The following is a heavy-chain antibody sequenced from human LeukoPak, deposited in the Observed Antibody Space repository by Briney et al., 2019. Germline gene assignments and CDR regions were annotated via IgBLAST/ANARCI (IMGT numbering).Heavy chain of an antibody. CDR1: GFTFSNAW. J-gene: IGHJ3*02. D-gene: IGHD3-22*01. Sequence: GGSLRLSCAAAGFTFSNAWMSWVRQAPGNGLVWVGRIKSKTDGGTTDYAAPVKGRFTISRDDSKNTLYLQMNSLKTEDTAVYYCTTSSGYSGDAFDIWGQGTMVTVSS. CDR2: IKSKTDGGTT. CDR3: TTSSGYSGDAFDI. V-gene: IGHV3-15*01.